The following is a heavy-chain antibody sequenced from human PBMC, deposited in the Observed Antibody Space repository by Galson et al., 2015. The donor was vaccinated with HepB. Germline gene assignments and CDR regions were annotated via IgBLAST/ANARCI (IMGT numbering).Heavy chain of an antibody. CDR2: ISGSGGST. CDR1: GFTFISYA. V-gene: IGHV3-23*01. Sequence: SLRLSCAASGFTFISYAMSWVRQAPGKGLEWVSAISGSGGSTYYADSVKGRFTISRDNSKNTLYLQMNSLSAEDTAVYYCAKGSGRAVAGTWFDYWGQTTLVTVSS. D-gene: IGHD6-19*01. CDR3: AKGSGRAVAGTWFDY. J-gene: IGHJ4*02.